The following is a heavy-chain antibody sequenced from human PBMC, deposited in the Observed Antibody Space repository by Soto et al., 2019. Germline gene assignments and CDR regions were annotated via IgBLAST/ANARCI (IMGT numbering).Heavy chain of an antibody. CDR3: ATKAVLRFLEWLQGAFDI. Sequence: ASVKVSCKVSGYTLTELSMHWVRQAPGKGLEWMGGFDPEDGETIYAQKFQGRVTMTEDTFTDTAYMELSSLRSEDTAVYYCATKAVLRFLEWLQGAFDIWGQGTMVTVSS. CDR2: FDPEDGET. D-gene: IGHD3-3*01. CDR1: GYTLTELS. V-gene: IGHV1-24*01. J-gene: IGHJ3*02.